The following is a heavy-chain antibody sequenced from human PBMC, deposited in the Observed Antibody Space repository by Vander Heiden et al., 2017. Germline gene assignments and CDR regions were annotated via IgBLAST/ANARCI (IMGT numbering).Heavy chain of an antibody. D-gene: IGHD5-18*01. J-gene: IGHJ1*01. CDR3: ARETNIAQTSMAHFDL. V-gene: IGHV4-31*03. CDR1: GGSISSANYD. CDR2: IFYMGKT. Sequence: QVQLQESGPGLAKPSQTLSLTCTVSGGSISSANYDWTWIRQPPGKGLEWIGYIFYMGKTDYNPSLKSRVSISIDTSKNQFSLKVSSVTAADTALYYCARETNIAQTSMAHFDLWGQGTLVTVSS.